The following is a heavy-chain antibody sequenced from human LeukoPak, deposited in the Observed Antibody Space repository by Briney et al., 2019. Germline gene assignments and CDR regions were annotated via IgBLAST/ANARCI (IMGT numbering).Heavy chain of an antibody. CDR2: FDPEEGER. V-gene: IGHV1-24*01. CDR3: ASGGKKYSSQLDY. D-gene: IGHD6-6*01. Sequence: GASVKVSCKASGGTFISYAISWVRQAPGKGLDWMGGFDPEEGERIYAQKFHGGVTMTEDTSRDTAYMEVSSLTSEDTAVYYCASGGKKYSSQLDYWGQGTLVTVSS. CDR1: GGTFISYA. J-gene: IGHJ4*02.